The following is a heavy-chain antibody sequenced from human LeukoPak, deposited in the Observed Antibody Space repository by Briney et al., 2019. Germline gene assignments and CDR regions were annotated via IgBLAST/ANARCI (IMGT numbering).Heavy chain of an antibody. CDR1: GGSFSGHY. CDR3: TRGLRLGYCSGGSCYYWFDP. J-gene: IGHJ5*02. CDR2: INHSGST. D-gene: IGHD2-15*01. Sequence: KPSETLSLTCAVYGGSFSGHYWSWLRQPPGKGREWIGEINHSGSTNYNPSLQSRVTISADTSKNQFSLNLRSVIAADTAVYYCTRGLRLGYCSGGSCYYWFDPWGQGTRVTVSS. V-gene: IGHV4-34*01.